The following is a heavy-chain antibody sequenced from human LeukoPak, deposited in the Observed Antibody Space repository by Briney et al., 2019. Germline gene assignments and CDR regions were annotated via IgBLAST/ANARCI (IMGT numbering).Heavy chain of an antibody. CDR1: GFTFSSYG. V-gene: IGHV3-30*02. Sequence: PGGSLRLXCAASGFTFSSYGMHWVRQAPGKGLEWVAFIRYDGSNKYYADSVKGRFTISRDNSKNTLYLQMNSLRAEDTAVYYCAKDHVRYLDWLTPYYMDVWGKGTTVAVSS. CDR3: AKDHVRYLDWLTPYYMDV. D-gene: IGHD3-9*01. CDR2: IRYDGSNK. J-gene: IGHJ6*03.